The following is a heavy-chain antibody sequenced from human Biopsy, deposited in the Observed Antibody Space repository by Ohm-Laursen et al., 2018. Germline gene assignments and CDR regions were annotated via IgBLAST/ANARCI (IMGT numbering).Heavy chain of an antibody. CDR1: GHTFAGYY. D-gene: IGHD3-9*01. V-gene: IGHV1-2*02. Sequence: VPSVKASCTASGHTFAGYYLHWARLAPGHGLEWMGWINPNRGNANYAQSFQGRLTVTRDTSISIAYMELTSLTFDETAIYYCARVPAYPSIDGYYGLDLWGQGTTVIVSS. CDR2: INPNRGNA. J-gene: IGHJ6*02. CDR3: ARVPAYPSIDGYYGLDL.